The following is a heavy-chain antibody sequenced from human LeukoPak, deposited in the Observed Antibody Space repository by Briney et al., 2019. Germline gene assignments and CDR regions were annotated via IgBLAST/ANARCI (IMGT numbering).Heavy chain of an antibody. CDR2: ISSSGSTI. V-gene: IGHV3-11*04. Sequence: GGSLRLSCAASGFTFSDYYMSWIRQAPGKGLEWVSYISSSGSTIYYADSVKGRFTISRDNAKNSLYLQMNSLRAEDTAVYYCARDYCSGGSCYGWAGYWGQGTLVTVSS. J-gene: IGHJ4*02. D-gene: IGHD2-15*01. CDR1: GFTFSDYY. CDR3: ARDYCSGGSCYGWAGY.